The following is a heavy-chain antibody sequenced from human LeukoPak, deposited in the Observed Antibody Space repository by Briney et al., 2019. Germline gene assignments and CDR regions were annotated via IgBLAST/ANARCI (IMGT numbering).Heavy chain of an antibody. CDR2: MSYVGIT. V-gene: IGHV4-39*01. D-gene: IGHD4-11*01. Sequence: SETLSLTCTVSGDSFSSTTYWWGWIRQSPGKGLEWIGSMSYVGITSYNPSLKSRATISVDTSKNQFSLMLNSVTAADTAVYYCTRLPLDYSLDHWGQGTPVSVSS. CDR3: TRLPLDYSLDH. J-gene: IGHJ4*02. CDR1: GDSFSSTTYW.